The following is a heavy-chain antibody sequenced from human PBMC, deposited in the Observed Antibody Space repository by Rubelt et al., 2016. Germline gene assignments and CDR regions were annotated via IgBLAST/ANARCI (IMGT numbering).Heavy chain of an antibody. D-gene: IGHD2-2*01. CDR3: AKDYRSSSTSRGIDY. CDR2: IYSGGST. V-gene: IGHV3-53*01. Sequence: GKGLEWVSVIYSGGSTYYADSVKGRFTISRDNSKNTLYLQMNSLRAEDTAVYYCAKDYRSSSTSRGIDYWGQGTLVTVSS. J-gene: IGHJ4*02.